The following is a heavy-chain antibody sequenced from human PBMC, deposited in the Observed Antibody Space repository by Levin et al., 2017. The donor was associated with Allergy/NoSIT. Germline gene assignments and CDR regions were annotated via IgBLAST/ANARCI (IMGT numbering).Heavy chain of an antibody. D-gene: IGHD2-2*01. V-gene: IGHV4-59*01. Sequence: PSETLSLTCTVSGVSISNYYWSWIRQPPGKGLEWIGNMHSSGTTRYNPSLKSRVTISIDTSKNQFSLNLISVTAADTAVYYCARGSSGPAADYYYGMDVWGQGTTVTVSS. CDR2: MHSSGTT. CDR1: GVSISNYY. CDR3: ARGSSGPAADYYYGMDV. J-gene: IGHJ6*02.